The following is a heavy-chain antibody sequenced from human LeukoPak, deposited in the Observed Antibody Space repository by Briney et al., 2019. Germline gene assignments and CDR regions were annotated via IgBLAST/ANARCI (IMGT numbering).Heavy chain of an antibody. D-gene: IGHD2-2*02. CDR2: IYPGDSDT. V-gene: IGHV5-51*01. CDR3: ARLGCSSTSCYKEIYYYYYMDV. CDR1: GYSFNSYW. J-gene: IGHJ6*03. Sequence: GESLKISCKGSGYSFNSYWIGWVRQMPGKGLEWMGIIYPGDSDTRYSPSFQGQVTISADKSISTAYLQWSSLKASDTAMYYCARLGCSSTSCYKEIYYYYYMDVWGKGTTVTISS.